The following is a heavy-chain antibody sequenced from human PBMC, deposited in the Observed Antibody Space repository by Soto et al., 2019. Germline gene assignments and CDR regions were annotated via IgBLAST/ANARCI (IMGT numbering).Heavy chain of an antibody. V-gene: IGHV4-39*01. D-gene: IGHD3-22*01. J-gene: IGHJ2*01. Sequence: QLQLQESGPGLVKPSETLSLTCTVSGGSISSSSYYWGWIRQPPGKGLEWIGSIYYSGSTYYNPSLKSRVTISVDTSKNQSSLKLSSVTAADTAVYYCARHADYYDSSGYYSQHTSYWYFDLWGRGTLVTVSS. CDR2: IYYSGST. CDR3: ARHADYYDSSGYYSQHTSYWYFDL. CDR1: GGSISSSSYY.